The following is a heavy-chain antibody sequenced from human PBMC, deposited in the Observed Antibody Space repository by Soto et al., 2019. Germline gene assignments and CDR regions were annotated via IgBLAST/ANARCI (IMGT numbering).Heavy chain of an antibody. CDR1: GGTFSSYA. CDR2: IIPIVGTA. CDR3: AALGYCSSTSCPRPSYYYGMDV. D-gene: IGHD2-2*01. J-gene: IGHJ6*02. V-gene: IGHV1-69*01. Sequence: QVQLVQSGAAVKKPGSSVKVSCKASGGTFSSYALSWGRQAPGQGLAWMGGIIPIVGTANYAQKFQGRVTITADESTSTAYMELSSLRSEDTAVYYCAALGYCSSTSCPRPSYYYGMDVWGQGTTVTVSS.